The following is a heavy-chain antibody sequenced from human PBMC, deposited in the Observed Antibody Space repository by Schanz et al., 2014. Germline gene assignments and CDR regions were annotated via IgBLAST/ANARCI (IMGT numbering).Heavy chain of an antibody. V-gene: IGHV1-69*04. CDR3: AREVGLYDRGWFDP. D-gene: IGHD3-22*01. Sequence: QVQLVQSGAEVKKPGSSVKVSCKASGGTFSSFGINWVRQAPGQGLEWMGRIIPSLGLAKYEQKFQGRVTITADKSSDTAYMELSSLRSEDTAVYYCAREVGLYDRGWFDPWGQGTLVTVSS. CDR2: IIPSLGLA. CDR1: GGTFSSFG. J-gene: IGHJ5*02.